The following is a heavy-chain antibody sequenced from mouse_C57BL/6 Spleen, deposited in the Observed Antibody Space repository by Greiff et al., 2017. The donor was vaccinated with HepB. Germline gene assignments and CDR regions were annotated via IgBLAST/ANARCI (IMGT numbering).Heavy chain of an antibody. CDR3: ARLRYYGSSAAMDY. J-gene: IGHJ4*01. Sequence: EVKVEESGGGLVKPGGSLKLSCAASGFTFSDYGMHWVRQAPEKGLEWVAYISSGSSTIYYADTVKGRFTISRDNAKNTLFLQMTSLRSEDTAMYYCARLRYYGSSAAMDYWGQGTSVTVSS. D-gene: IGHD1-1*01. V-gene: IGHV5-17*01. CDR1: GFTFSDYG. CDR2: ISSGSSTI.